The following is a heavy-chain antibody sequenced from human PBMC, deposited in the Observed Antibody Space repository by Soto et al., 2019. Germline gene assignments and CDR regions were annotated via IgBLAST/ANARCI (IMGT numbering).Heavy chain of an antibody. J-gene: IGHJ6*02. CDR3: VKDWTGSTCPCMDV. CDR1: GFKFSDYA. Sequence: EVHLLESGGGLVQPGGSLRLSCAASGFKFSDYAMTWVRQAPGKGLEWVSTISGGDERTYYADSVKGRFSISRDNPRNTVYLQLNILRAEDTALYHCVKDWTGSTCPCMDVWGQGTTVTVSS. CDR2: ISGGDERT. D-gene: IGHD6-13*01. V-gene: IGHV3-23*01.